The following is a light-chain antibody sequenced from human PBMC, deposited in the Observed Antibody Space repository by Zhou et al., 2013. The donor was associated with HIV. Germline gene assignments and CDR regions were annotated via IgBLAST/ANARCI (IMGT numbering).Light chain of an antibody. CDR2: DAS. J-gene: IGKJ1*01. Sequence: DIQMTQSPSFLSASVGDRVTITCRASQSISSYLNWYQQKPGKAPKLLIYDASSLQSGVPSRFSGSGSGTDFTLTISSLQPEDFATYYCQQSYSNPWTFGRGTKVEIK. V-gene: IGKV1-39*01. CDR3: QQSYSNPWT. CDR1: QSISSY.